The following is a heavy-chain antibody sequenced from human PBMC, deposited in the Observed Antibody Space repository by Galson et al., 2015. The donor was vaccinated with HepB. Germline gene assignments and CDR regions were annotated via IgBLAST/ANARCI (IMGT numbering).Heavy chain of an antibody. CDR1: GYTFITYG. Sequence: SVKVSCKASGYTFITYGITWVRQAPGHGREWMGWISADYGNTKYAQKFQGRDTMTADTSTRTAYLELRSLRSDDTALYYCARVSCSGDACYSLSYRGQWTLGTVSS. D-gene: IGHD2-15*01. V-gene: IGHV1-18*01. CDR2: ISADYGNT. J-gene: IGHJ4*02. CDR3: ARVSCSGDACYSLSY.